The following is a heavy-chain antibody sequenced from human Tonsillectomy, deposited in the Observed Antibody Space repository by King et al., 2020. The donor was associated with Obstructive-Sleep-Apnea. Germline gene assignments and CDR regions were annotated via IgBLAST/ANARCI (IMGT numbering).Heavy chain of an antibody. CDR1: GFTFSTNA. Sequence: VQLVESGGGLVQPGGSLRLSCAASGFTFSTNAMSWVRQAPGKGLEWVSIISGIGVATYYADSVRGRFTISRDNSKNMLYLQMNSLRVEDTAVYYCAKGLRSDYWGQGNLVTVSS. CDR3: AKGLRSDY. D-gene: IGHD2-21*01. J-gene: IGHJ4*02. V-gene: IGHV3-23*04. CDR2: ISGIGVAT.